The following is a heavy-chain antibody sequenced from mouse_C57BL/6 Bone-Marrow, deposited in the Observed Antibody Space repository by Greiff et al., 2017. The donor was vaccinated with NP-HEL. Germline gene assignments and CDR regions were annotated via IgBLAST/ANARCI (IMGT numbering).Heavy chain of an antibody. Sequence: EVQLQQSGAELVRPGASVKLSCTASGFNIKDDYMHWVKQRPEQGLEWIGWIDPENGDTEYASKFQGKATITADTSSNTAYLQLSSLTSEDTAVYYCTTGQLRLRGFAYWGQGTLVTVSA. CDR2: IDPENGDT. V-gene: IGHV14-4*01. CDR1: GFNIKDDY. J-gene: IGHJ3*01. CDR3: TTGQLRLRGFAY. D-gene: IGHD3-2*02.